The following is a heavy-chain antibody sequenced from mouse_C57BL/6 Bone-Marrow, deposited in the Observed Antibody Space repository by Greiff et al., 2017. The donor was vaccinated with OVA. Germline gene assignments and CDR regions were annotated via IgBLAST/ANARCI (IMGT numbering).Heavy chain of an antibody. CDR3: ARQKITPYAMDY. D-gene: IGHD1-1*01. CDR1: GFTFSSYT. CDR2: ISGGGGNT. V-gene: IGHV5-9*01. Sequence: EVHLVESGGGLVKPGGSLKLSCAASGFTFSSYTMSWVRQTPEKRLEWVATISGGGGNTYYPDSVKGRFTISRDNAKNTLYLQMSSLRSEDTALYYCARQKITPYAMDYWGQGTSVTVSS. J-gene: IGHJ4*01.